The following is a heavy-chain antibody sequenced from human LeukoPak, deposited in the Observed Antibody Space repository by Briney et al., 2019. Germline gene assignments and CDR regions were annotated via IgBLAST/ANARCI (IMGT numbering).Heavy chain of an antibody. J-gene: IGHJ4*02. Sequence: ASVKVSCKASGYSFTTFYMHWVRQAPGQGLEWIGIINPSGGTTSQAQEFQGRVTMTRDTSTSTVYMELSSLRSEDTAVYYCARGDATYYYDSSGYSGYWGQGTLVTVSS. V-gene: IGHV1-46*01. CDR1: GYSFTTFY. CDR2: INPSGGTT. D-gene: IGHD3-22*01. CDR3: ARGDATYYYDSSGYSGY.